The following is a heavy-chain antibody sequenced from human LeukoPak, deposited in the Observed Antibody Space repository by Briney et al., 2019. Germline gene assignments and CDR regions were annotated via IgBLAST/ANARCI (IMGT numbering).Heavy chain of an antibody. J-gene: IGHJ4*02. CDR3: TRVIAAAGLDY. V-gene: IGHV3-21*01. Sequence: GGSLRLSCEASGFTFSSSFMSWVRQAPGKGLEWVSSISSSSSYIYYADSVKGRFTISRDNAKNSMYLQMNSLRAEDTAVYYCTRVIAAAGLDYWGQGTLVTVSS. CDR1: GFTFSSSF. CDR2: ISSSSSYI. D-gene: IGHD6-13*01.